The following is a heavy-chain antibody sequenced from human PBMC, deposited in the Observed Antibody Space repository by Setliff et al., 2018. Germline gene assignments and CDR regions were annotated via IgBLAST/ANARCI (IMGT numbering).Heavy chain of an antibody. D-gene: IGHD3-22*01. Sequence: PGGSLRLSCEGFLRTSSMNWIRQAAGRGLEWLSYISPRSSTIYIADSVRGRLTISRDDARNSLYLHMTDLSAEDTAIYYCATSYYYDSSGYRFFDNWGQGTRVTVSS. J-gene: IGHJ4*02. CDR3: ATSYYYDSSGYRFFDN. CDR2: ISPRSSTI. V-gene: IGHV3-48*01. CDR1: LRTSS.